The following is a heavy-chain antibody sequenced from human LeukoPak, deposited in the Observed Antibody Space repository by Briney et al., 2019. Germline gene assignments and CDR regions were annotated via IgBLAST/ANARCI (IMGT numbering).Heavy chain of an antibody. Sequence: PSETLSLTCAVYGGSFSGYYWSWIRQPPGKGLEWIGEIDHSGSTNYNPSLKSRVTISVDMSKNQFSLKLSSVTAADTAVYYCARGPPAKPGTGYYYGMDVWGQGTTVTVSS. CDR1: GGSFSGYY. D-gene: IGHD2-2*01. J-gene: IGHJ6*02. CDR3: ARGPPAKPGTGYYYGMDV. CDR2: IDHSGST. V-gene: IGHV4-34*01.